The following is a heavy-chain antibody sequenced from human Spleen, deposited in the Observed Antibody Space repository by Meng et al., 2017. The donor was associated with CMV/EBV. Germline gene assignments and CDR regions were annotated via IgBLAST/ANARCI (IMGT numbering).Heavy chain of an antibody. J-gene: IGHJ6*02. CDR2: ISYDGSNK. D-gene: IGHD3-16*01. CDR1: GFTFSSYA. V-gene: IGHV3-30*04. Sequence: GESLKISCAASGFTFSSYAMHWVRQAPGKGLEWVAVISYDGSNKYYADSVKGRFTISRDNSKNTLYLQMNSLRAEDTAVYYCARGVFDPAYYYYGMDVWGQGTTVTVSS. CDR3: ARGVFDPAYYYYGMDV.